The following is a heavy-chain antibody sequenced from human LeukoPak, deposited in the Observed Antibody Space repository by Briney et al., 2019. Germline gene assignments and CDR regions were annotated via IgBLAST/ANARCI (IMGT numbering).Heavy chain of an antibody. CDR2: IDYSGNT. Sequence: PSETLSLTCTVSGASISGYYWSWLRQPPGKGLEWIGYIDYSGNTNYNPSLKSRVTISVDTSKNQSSVKLTSVTAADTAMYYCARRNYYDTTGYQFDYWGQGALVTVSS. J-gene: IGHJ4*02. CDR1: GASISGYY. CDR3: ARRNYYDTTGYQFDY. D-gene: IGHD3-22*01. V-gene: IGHV4-59*08.